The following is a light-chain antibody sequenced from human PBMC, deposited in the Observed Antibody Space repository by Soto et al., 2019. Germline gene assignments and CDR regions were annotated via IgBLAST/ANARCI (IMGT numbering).Light chain of an antibody. J-gene: IGLJ1*01. CDR2: EVS. CDR1: SSDVGSYNL. Sequence: ALTQPASVSGSPGQSITISCTGTSSDVGSYNLVSWYQQHPGKAPKLMIYEVSKRPSGVSDRFSGSKSGNTASLTISGLQAEDEADYYCCSYAGSSTFVFGTGTKVTDL. CDR3: CSYAGSSTFV. V-gene: IGLV2-23*02.